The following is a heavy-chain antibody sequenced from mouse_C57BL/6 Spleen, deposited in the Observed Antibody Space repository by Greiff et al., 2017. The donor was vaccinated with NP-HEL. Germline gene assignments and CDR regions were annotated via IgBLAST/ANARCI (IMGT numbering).Heavy chain of an antibody. CDR1: GFTFSSYT. V-gene: IGHV5-9*04. CDR3: ARWTYDYFYAMDY. Sequence: VHLVESGGGLVKPGGSLKLSCAASGFTFSSYTMSWVRQTPEKRLEWVATISGGGGNTYYPDSVKGRFTISRDNAKNTLYLQMSSLRSEDTALYYCARWTYDYFYAMDYWGQGTSVTVSS. J-gene: IGHJ4*01. D-gene: IGHD2-4*01. CDR2: ISGGGGNT.